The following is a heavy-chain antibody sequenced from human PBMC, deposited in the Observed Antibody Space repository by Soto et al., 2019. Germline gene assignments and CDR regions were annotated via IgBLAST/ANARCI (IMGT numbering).Heavy chain of an antibody. J-gene: IGHJ6*03. V-gene: IGHV1-8*01. CDR2: MNPNSGNT. Sequence: QVQLVQSGAEVKKPGASVKVSCKASGYTFTSYDINWVRQATGQGLEWMGWMNPNSGNTGYAQQFQGRVTMTRKTSISTAYMELSSLRSEDTAVYYCASGRTVTFKLYYHYYLVVWGKGTTVTVAS. CDR3: ASGRTVTFKLYYHYYLVV. D-gene: IGHD4-4*01. CDR1: GYTFTSYD.